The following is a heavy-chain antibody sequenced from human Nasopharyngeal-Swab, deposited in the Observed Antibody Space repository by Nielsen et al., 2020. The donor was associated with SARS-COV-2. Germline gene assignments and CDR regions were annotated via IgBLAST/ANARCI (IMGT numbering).Heavy chain of an antibody. D-gene: IGHD2-15*01. CDR1: GYTLTELS. Sequence: ASVTVSCQVSGYTLTELSMHWVRQAPGKGLEWMGGIDPEDGETIYAQKFQGRVTMTEDTSTDTAYMELSSLRSEDTAVYYCATVDQNFDYWGQGTLVTVSS. J-gene: IGHJ4*02. CDR2: IDPEDGET. CDR3: ATVDQNFDY. V-gene: IGHV1-24*01.